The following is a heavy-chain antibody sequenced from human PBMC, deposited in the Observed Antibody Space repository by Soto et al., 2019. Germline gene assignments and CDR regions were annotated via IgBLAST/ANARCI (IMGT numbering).Heavy chain of an antibody. CDR2: IYHSGST. Sequence: SDTLAITCAVCGGCVWSSNWCGCVRKPPGKGLEWIGEIYHSGSTNYNPSLKSRVTISVDKSKNQFSLKLSSVTAADTAVYYCASYYGSGRPYFDYWGQGTLVTVSS. J-gene: IGHJ4*02. CDR1: GGCVWSSNW. CDR3: ASYYGSGRPYFDY. D-gene: IGHD3-10*01. V-gene: IGHV4-4*02.